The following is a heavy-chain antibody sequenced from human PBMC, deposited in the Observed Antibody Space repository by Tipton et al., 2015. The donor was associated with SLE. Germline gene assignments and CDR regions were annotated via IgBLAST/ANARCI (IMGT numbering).Heavy chain of an antibody. CDR3: ARDTAMVLYYYSLDV. D-gene: IGHD5-18*01. CDR2: IYTSGST. CDR1: GGSISSGSHY. V-gene: IGHV4-61*09. J-gene: IGHJ6*02. Sequence: TLSLTCTVSGGSISSGSHYWSWIRQPAGKGLEWIGYIYTSGSTNYNPSLKSRVTISVDTSKNQFSLKLSSVTAADTAVYYCARDTAMVLYYYSLDVWGQGTTVTVAS.